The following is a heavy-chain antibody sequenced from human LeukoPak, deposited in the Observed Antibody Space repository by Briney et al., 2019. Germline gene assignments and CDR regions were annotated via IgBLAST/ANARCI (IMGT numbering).Heavy chain of an antibody. D-gene: IGHD3-16*01. V-gene: IGHV4-39*01. CDR3: ATISYQSRTRFDP. J-gene: IGHJ5*02. CDR2: IYYSGST. Sequence: SETLSLTCTVSGGSISSGSYYWGWIRQPPGKGLEWIGSIYYSGSTYYNPSLKSRVTISVDTSKNQFSLKLSSVTAADTAVYYCATISYQSRTRFDPWGQGTLVTVSS. CDR1: GGSISSGSYY.